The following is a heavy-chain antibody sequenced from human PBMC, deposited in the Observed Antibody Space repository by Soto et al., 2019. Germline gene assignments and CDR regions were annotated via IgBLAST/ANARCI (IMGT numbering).Heavy chain of an antibody. CDR2: IWYDGSNK. CDR1: GFTFSSYG. V-gene: IGHV3-33*01. J-gene: IGHJ6*02. Sequence: QVQLVESGGGVVQPGRSLRLSCAASGFTFSSYGMHWVRQAPGKGLEWVAVIWYDGSNKYYADSVKGRFTISRDNSKNTLYLQMNSLRAEDTAVYYCAREGQFVGVTAIPYYGMDVWGQGTTVTVSS. D-gene: IGHD2-21*02. CDR3: AREGQFVGVTAIPYYGMDV.